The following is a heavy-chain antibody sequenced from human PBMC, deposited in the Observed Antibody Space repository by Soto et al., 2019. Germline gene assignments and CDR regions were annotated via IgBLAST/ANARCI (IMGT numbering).Heavy chain of an antibody. CDR2: IYTGGSI. V-gene: IGHV4-4*07. J-gene: IGHJ4*02. CDR1: GGSLSNYY. CDR3: ARTLGPIDY. Sequence: PSETLSLTCTVSGGSLSNYYWSWIRQPTGKGLEWIGRIYTGGSINYNPSLKSRVTISRDNAKNSLYLQMNSLRAEDTAVYYCARTLGPIDYWGQGTLVTVSS.